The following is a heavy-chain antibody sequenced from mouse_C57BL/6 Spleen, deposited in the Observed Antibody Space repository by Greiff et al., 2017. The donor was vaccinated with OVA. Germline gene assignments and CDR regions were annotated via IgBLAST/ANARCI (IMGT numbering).Heavy chain of an antibody. CDR1: GFSLTSYA. D-gene: IGHD2-4*01. CDR3: ARYDYDGTGAMDY. CDR2: IWTGGGT. Sequence: QVQLQQSGPGLVAPSQSLSITCTVSGFSLTSYAISWFRQPPGKGLEWLGVIWTGGGTNYNSALKSRLSISKDNSKSQVFLKMNSLQTDDTARYYCARYDYDGTGAMDYWGQGTSVTVSS. J-gene: IGHJ4*01. V-gene: IGHV2-9-1*01.